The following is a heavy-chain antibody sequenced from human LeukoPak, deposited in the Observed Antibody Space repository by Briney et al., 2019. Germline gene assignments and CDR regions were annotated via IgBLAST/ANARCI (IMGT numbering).Heavy chain of an antibody. V-gene: IGHV3-48*02. Sequence: GGSLRLSCVASGFTFSDYGINWVRQAPGKGLEWVSYISSSSGSIDYADSVKGRFTISRDNGKNSLYLQMNSLRDEDTAVYYCARRDFDSRAFDFWGQGTMVPVSS. D-gene: IGHD3-22*01. CDR3: ARRDFDSRAFDF. J-gene: IGHJ3*01. CDR2: ISSSSGSI. CDR1: GFTFSDYG.